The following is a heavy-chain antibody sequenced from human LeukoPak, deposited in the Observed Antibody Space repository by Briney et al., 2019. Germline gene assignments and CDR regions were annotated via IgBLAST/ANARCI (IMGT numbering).Heavy chain of an antibody. D-gene: IGHD3-3*01. CDR3: ARGRITIFGVQKGSFDP. CDR2: INPNSGGT. J-gene: IGHJ5*02. Sequence: ASVKVSCKASGYTFTCYYMHWVRQAPGQGLEWMGWINPNSGGTNYAQKFQGRVTMTRDTSISTAYMEMSRLRFDDTAEYYCARGRITIFGVQKGSFDPWGQGTLVTVSS. CDR1: GYTFTCYY. V-gene: IGHV1-2*02.